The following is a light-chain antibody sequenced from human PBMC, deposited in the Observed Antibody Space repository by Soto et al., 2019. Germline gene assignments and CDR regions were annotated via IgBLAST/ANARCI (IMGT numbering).Light chain of an antibody. V-gene: IGKV1-27*01. CDR3: QRYHSALLT. CDR2: ASY. J-gene: IGKJ3*01. CDR1: QDIRNY. Sequence: DIQMTQSPSSLSASVGDRVTMTCRASQDIRNYVACDQQKPGEVPKLLIYASYSFQSVVPARFSGGGFGTDFTLTISSLRPEDVATYYCQRYHSALLTFGPGTKVDLK.